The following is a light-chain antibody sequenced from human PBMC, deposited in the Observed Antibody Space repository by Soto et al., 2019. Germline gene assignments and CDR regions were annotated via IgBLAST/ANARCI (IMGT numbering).Light chain of an antibody. CDR2: GAS. J-gene: IGKJ3*01. CDR3: QQYNNWPLA. Sequence: EIVMTQSPATLSVSPGERATLSCRASQFVSNNLAWYQQKPGQGPRLLIYGASTRATGIPARFSGGGSGTEFTLTISSLQSEDFAVYYCQQYNNWPLAFGPGTKVDIK. V-gene: IGKV3-15*01. CDR1: QFVSNN.